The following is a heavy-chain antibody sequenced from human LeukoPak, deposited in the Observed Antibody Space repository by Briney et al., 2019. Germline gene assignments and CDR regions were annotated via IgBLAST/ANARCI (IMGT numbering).Heavy chain of an antibody. V-gene: IGHV1-46*01. CDR1: GYTFTSYY. J-gene: IGHJ4*02. Sequence: ASVKVSCKASGYTFTSYYMHWVRQAPGQGLEWMGIINPSGGSTSYAQKFQGRVTMTRDTSTSTVYMELSGLRSEDTAVYYCARDEEAARRPGTFDYWGQGTLVTVSS. CDR3: ARDEEAARRPGTFDY. CDR2: INPSGGST. D-gene: IGHD6-6*01.